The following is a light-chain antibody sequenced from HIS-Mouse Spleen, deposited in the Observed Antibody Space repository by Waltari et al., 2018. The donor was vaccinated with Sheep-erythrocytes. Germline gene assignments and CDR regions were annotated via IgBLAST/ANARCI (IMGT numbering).Light chain of an antibody. Sequence: DIQMTQSPSSLSASVVDRVTITCRASQSISSYLNWYQQKPGKALKLLIYAASSLQSGVPSRFSGSGSGTDFTLTISSLQPEDFATYYCQQSYSTLGAFGQGTKVEIK. CDR1: QSISSY. V-gene: IGKV1-39*01. CDR3: QQSYSTLGA. J-gene: IGKJ1*01. CDR2: AAS.